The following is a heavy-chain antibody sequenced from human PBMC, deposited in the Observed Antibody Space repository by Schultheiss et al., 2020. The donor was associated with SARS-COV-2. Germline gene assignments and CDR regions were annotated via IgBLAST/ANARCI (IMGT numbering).Heavy chain of an antibody. Sequence: SETLSLTCTVSGGSISSYYWSWIRQPPGKGLEWIGYIYYSGSTYYNPSLKSRVTISVDTSKNQFSLKLSSVTAADTAVYYCAKDYSSETPFDPWGQGTLVTVSS. CDR3: AKDYSSETPFDP. CDR2: IYYSGST. V-gene: IGHV4-59*12. CDR1: GGSISSYY. D-gene: IGHD6-19*01. J-gene: IGHJ5*02.